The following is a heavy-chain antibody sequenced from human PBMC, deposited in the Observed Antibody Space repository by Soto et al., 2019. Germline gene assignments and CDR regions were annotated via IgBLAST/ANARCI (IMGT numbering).Heavy chain of an antibody. D-gene: IGHD1-26*01. J-gene: IGHJ6*02. Sequence: EVQLVESGGGFVQPGGSLRLSCVASRFSFTNAWMSWVRQATGKGPEWVGRIKSKTDGGTADYAAPVKGRFTISRDDSQNTLYLHMHSLTTEDTATYHCSTDIGIYGLDIWGQGTTVTVSS. V-gene: IGHV3-15*01. CDR2: IKSKTDGGTA. CDR1: RFSFTNAW. CDR3: STDIGIYGLDI.